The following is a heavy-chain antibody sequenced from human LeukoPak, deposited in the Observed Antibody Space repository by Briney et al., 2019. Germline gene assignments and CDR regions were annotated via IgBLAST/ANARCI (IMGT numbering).Heavy chain of an antibody. CDR1: GFTVSSNY. CDR2: IYSGGST. J-gene: IGHJ4*02. CDR3: AGGNTIFGADY. V-gene: IGHV3-66*01. D-gene: IGHD3-3*01. Sequence: GGSLRLSCAASGFTVSSNYMSWVRQAPGKGLEWVSFIYSGGSTYYADSVRGRFTISRDNPKNTLYLQMNSLRAEDTAVYYCAGGNTIFGADYWGQGALVTVSS.